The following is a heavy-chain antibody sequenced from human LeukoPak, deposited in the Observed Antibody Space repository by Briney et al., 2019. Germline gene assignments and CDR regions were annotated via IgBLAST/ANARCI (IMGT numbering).Heavy chain of an antibody. J-gene: IGHJ4*02. V-gene: IGHV3-30*18. CDR1: GFTFSSYG. CDR3: AKDLVGNYYDSSVIDY. D-gene: IGHD3-22*01. Sequence: PGGSLRLSCAASGFTFSSYGMHWVRQAPGKGLEWVAVISYDGSNKYYADSVKGRFTISRDNSKNTLYLQMNSLRAEDTAVYYCAKDLVGNYYDSSVIDYWGQGTLVTVSS. CDR2: ISYDGSNK.